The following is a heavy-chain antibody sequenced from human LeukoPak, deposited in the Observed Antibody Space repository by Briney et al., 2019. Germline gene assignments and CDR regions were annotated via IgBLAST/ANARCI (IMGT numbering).Heavy chain of an antibody. V-gene: IGHV4-61*10. CDR1: GGSISSGSYY. Sequence: SETLSLTCTVSGGSISSGSYYWSWIRQPAGKGLEWIGEINHSGSTNYNPSLKSRVTISVDTSKNQFSLKLSSVTAADTAVYYCARTRGSYGDSENYYYYYMDVWGKGTTVTVSS. D-gene: IGHD4-17*01. CDR3: ARTRGSYGDSENYYYYYMDV. J-gene: IGHJ6*03. CDR2: INHSGST.